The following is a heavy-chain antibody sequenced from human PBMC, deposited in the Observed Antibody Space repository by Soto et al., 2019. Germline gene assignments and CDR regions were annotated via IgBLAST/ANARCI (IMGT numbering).Heavy chain of an antibody. J-gene: IGHJ3*02. V-gene: IGHV4-31*02. CDR1: YF. D-gene: IGHD3-22*01. CDR3: ARSSFYSYHSGRPPALLAFDT. Sequence: YFWSCIRQHKEQDMERIGYIYYTGTTYYSPSPKSRVSMSVDTSKKQFSLKLSSVTAADTAMYFCARSSFYSYHSGRPPALLAFDTWGQGAIVT. CDR2: IYYTGTT.